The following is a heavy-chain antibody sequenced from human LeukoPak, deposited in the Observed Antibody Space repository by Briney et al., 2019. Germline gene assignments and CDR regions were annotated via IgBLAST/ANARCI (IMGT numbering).Heavy chain of an antibody. CDR2: INHSGST. CDR1: GGSFSGYY. J-gene: IGHJ4*02. V-gene: IGHV4-34*01. D-gene: IGHD3-22*01. Sequence: SETLSLTCAVYGGSFSGYYWSWIRQPPGKGLEWIGEINHSGSTNYNPSLKSRVTISVDTSKNQFSLKLSSVTAADTAVYYCARGYDSSGYYYDYWGQGTLVTVSS. CDR3: ARGYDSSGYYYDY.